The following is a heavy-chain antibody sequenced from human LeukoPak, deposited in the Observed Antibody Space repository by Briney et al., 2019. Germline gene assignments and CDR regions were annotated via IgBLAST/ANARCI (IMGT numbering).Heavy chain of an antibody. V-gene: IGHV3-33*01. Sequence: GGSLRLSCAASGFTFSNYGMHWVRQAPGKGLEWVALIWYDGSNKYYTDSVKGRFTISRDDSKNTLYLQMNSLRAEDTAVYYCARDRSDRLAVAGTSAFDYWGQGTLVTVSS. D-gene: IGHD6-19*01. CDR2: IWYDGSNK. J-gene: IGHJ4*02. CDR3: ARDRSDRLAVAGTSAFDY. CDR1: GFTFSNYG.